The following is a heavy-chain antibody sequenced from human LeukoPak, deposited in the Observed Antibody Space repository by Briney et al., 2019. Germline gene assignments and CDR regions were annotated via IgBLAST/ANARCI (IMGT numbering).Heavy chain of an antibody. Sequence: KPSETLSLTCAVYGGSFSGYYWSWIRQPPGKGLEWIGEINHSGSTNYNPSLKSRVTISVDTSKNQFSLKLSSVTAADTAVYYCARPLDYYGSGSPNYFDYWGQGTLVTVSS. D-gene: IGHD3-10*01. CDR1: GGSFSGYY. J-gene: IGHJ4*02. V-gene: IGHV4-34*01. CDR2: INHSGST. CDR3: ARPLDYYGSGSPNYFDY.